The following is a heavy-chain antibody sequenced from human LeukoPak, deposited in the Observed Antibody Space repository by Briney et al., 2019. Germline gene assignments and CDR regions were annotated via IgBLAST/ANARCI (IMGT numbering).Heavy chain of an antibody. Sequence: SETLSLTCTVSGGSLSTYYWSWLRQPPGKGLEWIGYIFYSGSTNYNPSLKSRVTISVDTSKNQFSLKLSSVTAADTAVYYCAREGRHWYFDLWGRGTLVTVSS. CDR1: GGSLSTYY. J-gene: IGHJ2*01. CDR2: IFYSGST. CDR3: AREGRHWYFDL. V-gene: IGHV4-59*01.